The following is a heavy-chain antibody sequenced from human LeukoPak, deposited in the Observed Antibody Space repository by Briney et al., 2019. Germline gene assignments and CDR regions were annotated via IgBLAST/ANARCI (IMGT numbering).Heavy chain of an antibody. V-gene: IGHV1-2*02. CDR2: INPNSGGT. J-gene: IGHJ4*02. CDR3: ARALSNSRLYYFDY. CDR1: GYTFTSYF. Sequence: ASVKVSCKASGYTFTSYFIHWVRQASGQGLEWVGWINPNSGGTNDAQKFQGRVTMTRDTSIRTAYMELSSLRSDDTAVYYCARALSNSRLYYFDYWGQGTLVTVSS. D-gene: IGHD6-6*01.